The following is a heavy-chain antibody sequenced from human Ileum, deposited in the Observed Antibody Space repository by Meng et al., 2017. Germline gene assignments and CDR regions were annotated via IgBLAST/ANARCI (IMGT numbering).Heavy chain of an antibody. J-gene: IGHJ5*02. CDR2: IYWSDEK. Sequence: QHNVEESRPTMVKPTQTVTLTCTFYGFSLSTSGVGVGWIRQPPGKALEWLAVIYWSDEKRYSPTLKSRLTITKDTSKNQVVLTVTNMDTVDTATYYCAHRRGMSTTGGLFDPWGQGTLVTVSS. D-gene: IGHD1-1*01. CDR1: GFSLSTSGVG. CDR3: AHRRGMSTTGGLFDP. V-gene: IGHV2-5*01.